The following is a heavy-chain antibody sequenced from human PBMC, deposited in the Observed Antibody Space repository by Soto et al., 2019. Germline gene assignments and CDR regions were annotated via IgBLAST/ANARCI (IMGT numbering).Heavy chain of an antibody. CDR2: ISSSSSYI. CDR1: GFTFSSYS. Sequence: PGGSLRLSCAASGFTFSSYSMNWVRQAPGKGLEWVSSISSSSSYIYYADSVKGRFTISRDNAKNSLYLQMNSLRAEDTAVYYWARVANLVVAATPYYYMDVWGKGTTVTVSS. D-gene: IGHD2-15*01. V-gene: IGHV3-21*01. J-gene: IGHJ6*03. CDR3: ARVANLVVAATPYYYMDV.